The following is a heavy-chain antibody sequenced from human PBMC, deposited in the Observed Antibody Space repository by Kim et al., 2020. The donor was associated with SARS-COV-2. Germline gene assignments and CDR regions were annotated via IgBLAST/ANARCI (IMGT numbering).Heavy chain of an antibody. Sequence: SETLSLTCTVSGGSISSYYWSWIRQPPGKGLEWIGSIYYSGSTNYNPSLKSRVTISVDTSKNQFSLKLSSVTAADTAVYYCARERYSGYDSRSHYYYYGMDVWGQGTTVTVSS. CDR2: IYYSGST. J-gene: IGHJ6*02. CDR1: GGSISSYY. D-gene: IGHD5-12*01. CDR3: ARERYSGYDSRSHYYYYGMDV. V-gene: IGHV4-59*13.